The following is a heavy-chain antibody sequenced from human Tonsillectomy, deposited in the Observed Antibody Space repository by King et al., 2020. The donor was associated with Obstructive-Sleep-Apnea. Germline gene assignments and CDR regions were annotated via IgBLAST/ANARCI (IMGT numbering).Heavy chain of an antibody. CDR3: ARDLTYYYGSGFDP. CDR2: MFHSGST. D-gene: IGHD3-10*01. Sequence: VQLQESGPGLVKPSETLSLTCSVSGGSINNYYWTWIRQSPGKGLEWIGYMFHSGSTKYNPSLKSRVTMSVDTSKNQFSLKLSSVTAADTAVYYCARDLTYYYGSGFDPWGQGTLVTVSS. J-gene: IGHJ5*02. CDR1: GGSINNYY. V-gene: IGHV4-59*01.